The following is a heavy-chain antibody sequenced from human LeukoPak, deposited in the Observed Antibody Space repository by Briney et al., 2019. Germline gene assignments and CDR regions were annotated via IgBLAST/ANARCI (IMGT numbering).Heavy chain of an antibody. Sequence: SETLSLTCSVSGDSISSSSYNWGWIRQPPGKGLEWIGSISYSGSTKYNPSLKSRITISVDTSKNQFSLKLSSVTAADTAVYYCARGGSGYYSNYFDYWGQGTLVTVSS. J-gene: IGHJ4*02. D-gene: IGHD3-22*01. CDR1: GDSISSSSYN. CDR2: ISYSGST. V-gene: IGHV4-39*07. CDR3: ARGGSGYYSNYFDY.